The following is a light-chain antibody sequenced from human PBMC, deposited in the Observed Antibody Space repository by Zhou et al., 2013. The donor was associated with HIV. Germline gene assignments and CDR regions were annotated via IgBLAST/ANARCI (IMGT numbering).Light chain of an antibody. Sequence: EIVLTQSPATLSLSPGERATLSCRASQSVSNYLAWYQQKPGQAPRLLIYDASIRATGIPARFSGSGSGTDFTLTISSLDPEDFAVYYCQQYNNWPPYTFGQGTKLEIK. CDR1: QSVSNY. V-gene: IGKV3-11*01. J-gene: IGKJ2*01. CDR2: DAS. CDR3: QQYNNWPPYT.